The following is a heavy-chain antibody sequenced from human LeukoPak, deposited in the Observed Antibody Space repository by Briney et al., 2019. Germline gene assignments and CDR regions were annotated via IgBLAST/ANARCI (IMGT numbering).Heavy chain of an antibody. CDR2: INHSGST. V-gene: IGHV4-34*01. CDR1: GGSFSGYY. D-gene: IGHD3-22*01. J-gene: IGHJ4*02. Sequence: SETLSLTCAVYGGSFSGYYWSWIRQPPGKGLEWIGEINHSGSTNYNPSLKSRVTISVDTSKNQISLKLSSVTAADTAVYYCARTRDGYDSSGYYYWGQGTLVTVSS. CDR3: ARTRDGYDSSGYYY.